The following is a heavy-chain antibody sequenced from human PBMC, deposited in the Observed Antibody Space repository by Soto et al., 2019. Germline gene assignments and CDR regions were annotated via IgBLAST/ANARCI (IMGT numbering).Heavy chain of an antibody. D-gene: IGHD3-3*01. V-gene: IGHV4-4*02. CDR3: ARDFGPRDDYYYYYGMDV. J-gene: IGHJ6*02. CDR1: GGSISSNKW. CDR2: IYHSGST. Sequence: PSETLSLTCAVSGGSISSNKWWSWVRQPPGKGLEWIGEIYHSGSTNYNPSLKSRVTISVDKSKNQFSLKLSSVTAADTAVYYCARDFGPRDDYYYYYGMDVWGQGTTVTVSS.